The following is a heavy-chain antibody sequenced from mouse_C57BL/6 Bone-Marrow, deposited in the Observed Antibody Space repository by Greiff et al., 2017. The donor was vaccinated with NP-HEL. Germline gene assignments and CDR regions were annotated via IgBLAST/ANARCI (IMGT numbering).Heavy chain of an antibody. V-gene: IGHV1-66*01. CDR2: IYPGSGNT. CDR1: GYSFTSYY. D-gene: IGHD2-3*01. Sequence: QVQLQQSGPELVKPGASVKISCKASGYSFTSYYIHWVKQRPGQGLEWIGWIYPGSGNTKYNEKFKGKATLTADTSSSTAYMQLSSLTSEDSAVYYCAREDIYDGYFPFAYWGQGTLVTVSA. CDR3: AREDIYDGYFPFAY. J-gene: IGHJ3*01.